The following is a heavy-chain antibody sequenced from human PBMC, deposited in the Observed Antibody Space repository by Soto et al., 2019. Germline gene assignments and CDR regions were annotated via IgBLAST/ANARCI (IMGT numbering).Heavy chain of an antibody. CDR2: IWYDGSNK. Sequence: GGSLRLSCAASGFTFSSYGMHWVSQAPGKGLEWVAVIWYDGSNKYYADSVKGRFTISRDNSKNTLYLQMNSLRAADTAVYYCARGKGLWFGPGLYNWFDPWGQGTLVTVSS. J-gene: IGHJ5*02. V-gene: IGHV3-33*01. CDR3: ARGKGLWFGPGLYNWFDP. CDR1: GFTFSSYG. D-gene: IGHD3-10*01.